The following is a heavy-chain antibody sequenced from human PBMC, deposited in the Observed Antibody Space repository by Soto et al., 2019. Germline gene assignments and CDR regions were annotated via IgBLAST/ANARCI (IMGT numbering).Heavy chain of an antibody. CDR1: GFPFDTYS. J-gene: IGHJ4*02. CDR2: ISSSRSYI. CDR3: ARAILSQSYSSGPYDS. D-gene: IGHD3-22*01. V-gene: IGHV3-21*06. Sequence: PXESLSVSCASSGFPFDTYSMNWVRQAPGKGLEWVSSISSSRSYIFYTDSVEGRFTISRDNAKNSLYLQMDSLRAEDTAVYFCARAILSQSYSSGPYDSWGQGTLVTVAS.